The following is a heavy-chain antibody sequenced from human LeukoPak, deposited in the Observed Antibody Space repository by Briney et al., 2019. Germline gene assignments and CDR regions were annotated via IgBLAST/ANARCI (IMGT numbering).Heavy chain of an antibody. D-gene: IGHD5-24*01. J-gene: IGHJ4*02. Sequence: PSETLSLTCTVSNGSISSYYWSWIRQPPGKGLEWIGYIYYSGSTNYNPSLDSRVTMSVDTSKNQFSLKLNSLTAADTAVYFCARHTSTGHFDYWGQGTLVTVSS. CDR2: IYYSGST. CDR3: ARHTSTGHFDY. V-gene: IGHV4-59*08. CDR1: NGSISSYY.